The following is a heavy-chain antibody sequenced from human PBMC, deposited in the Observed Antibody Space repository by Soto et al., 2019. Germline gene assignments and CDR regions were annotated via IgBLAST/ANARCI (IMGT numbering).Heavy chain of an antibody. Sequence: SETLSLTCTVSGGSISSGGYYWSWIRQHPGKGLEWIGYIYYSGSTYYNPSLKSRVTISVDTSKNQFSLKLSSVTAADTAVYYCARVRDERFLEWLPDPYYYYYGMDVWGQGTTVTVSS. CDR3: ARVRDERFLEWLPDPYYYYYGMDV. J-gene: IGHJ6*02. CDR1: GGSISSGGYY. V-gene: IGHV4-31*03. D-gene: IGHD3-3*01. CDR2: IYYSGST.